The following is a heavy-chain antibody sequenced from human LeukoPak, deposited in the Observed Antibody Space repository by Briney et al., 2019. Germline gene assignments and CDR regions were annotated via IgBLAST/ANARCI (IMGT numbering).Heavy chain of an antibody. CDR2: ISTSGST. V-gene: IGHV4-38-2*02. Sequence: SETLCLTCTVSGYSFGNDYYWGWFRQPPQKGREWIGSISTSGSTYYNPSLRSRVTISRDMPKNQLSLAPNSVTAADTAVYYCAGISTGSCFRHWGQGTPVTASS. J-gene: IGHJ1*01. CDR1: GYSFGNDYY. CDR3: AGISTGSCFRH. D-gene: IGHD4-17*01.